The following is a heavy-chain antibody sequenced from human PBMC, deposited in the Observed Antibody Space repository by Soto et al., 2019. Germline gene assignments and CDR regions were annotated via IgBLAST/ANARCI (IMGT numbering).Heavy chain of an antibody. J-gene: IGHJ6*02. CDR2: TSYAGSNK. V-gene: IGHV3-30*18. Sequence: QEQLVESGGGVVQPGRSLRLSCAGSGFTFSSYGIHWVRQTPGMGLEWVADTSYAGSNKYYADSVKGRFNISRDNSNNTLYQHMNSLSAEHTAAYYCAKVRGLEGFVVYYYYGMDVWGQGTTVTVSS. D-gene: IGHD3-3*01. CDR3: AKVRGLEGFVVYYYYGMDV. CDR1: GFTFSSYG.